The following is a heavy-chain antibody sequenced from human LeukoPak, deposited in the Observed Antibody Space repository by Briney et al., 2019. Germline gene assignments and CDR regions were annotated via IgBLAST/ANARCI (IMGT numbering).Heavy chain of an antibody. D-gene: IGHD3-22*01. J-gene: IGHJ4*02. CDR3: ARGQANYYDSSGYDFDY. Sequence: ASVKVSCKDSGYTFTSYDINWVRQATGQGLEWMGWMNPNSGNTGYAQKFQGRVTMTRNTSISTAYMELSSLRSEDTAVYYCARGQANYYDSSGYDFDYWGQGTLVTVSS. CDR2: MNPNSGNT. V-gene: IGHV1-8*01. CDR1: GYTFTSYD.